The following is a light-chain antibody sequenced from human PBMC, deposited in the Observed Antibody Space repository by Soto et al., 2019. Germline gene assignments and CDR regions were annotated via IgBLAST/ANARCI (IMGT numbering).Light chain of an antibody. CDR3: QQYNNWPPRT. Sequence: EIVLTQSPGTLSLSPGDRATLSCRASQSVRNDLAWYQQRPGQAPRLLIYGASTRATDIPARFSGSGSGTEFTLTISSLQSEDFAVYYCQQYNNWPPRTFGQGTKVDIK. CDR1: QSVRND. J-gene: IGKJ1*01. V-gene: IGKV3-15*01. CDR2: GAS.